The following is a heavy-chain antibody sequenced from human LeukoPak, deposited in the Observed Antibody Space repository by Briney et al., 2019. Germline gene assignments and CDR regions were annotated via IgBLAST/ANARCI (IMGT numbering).Heavy chain of an antibody. J-gene: IGHJ4*02. V-gene: IGHV4-34*01. Sequence: SETLSLTCAVYGGSFSGYYWSWIRQPPGKGLEWIGEINHSGSTNYNPSLKSRVTISVDTSKNQFSLKLSSVTAADTAVYYCVRGHYYDSSGPYFDYWGQGTLVTVSS. CDR3: VRGHYYDSSGPYFDY. D-gene: IGHD3-22*01. CDR1: GGSFSGYY. CDR2: INHSGST.